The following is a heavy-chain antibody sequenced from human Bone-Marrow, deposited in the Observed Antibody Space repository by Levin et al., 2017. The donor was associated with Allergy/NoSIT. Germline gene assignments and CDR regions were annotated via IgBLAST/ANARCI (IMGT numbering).Heavy chain of an antibody. V-gene: IGHV3-21*01. D-gene: IGHD3-16*02. Sequence: GGSLRLSCAASGFTFSSYSMNWVRQAPGKGLEWVSSISSSSSYIYYADSVKGRFTISRDNAKNSLYLQMNSLRAEDTAVYYCARETRLSMITFGGVIDYYGMDVWGQGTTVTVSS. CDR1: GFTFSSYS. CDR2: ISSSSSYI. J-gene: IGHJ6*02. CDR3: ARETRLSMITFGGVIDYYGMDV.